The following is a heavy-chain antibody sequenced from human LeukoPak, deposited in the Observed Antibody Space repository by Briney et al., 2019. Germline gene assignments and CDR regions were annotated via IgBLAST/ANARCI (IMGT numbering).Heavy chain of an antibody. D-gene: IGHD3-10*01. V-gene: IGHV3-30*03. CDR3: ATHRDGSGSYGFDFDY. J-gene: IGHJ4*02. Sequence: GRSLRLSCAASGFTFSSYGMHWVRQAPGKGLEWVAVISYDGSNKYYADSVKGRFTFSRDNSKNTLYLQMNSLRAEDTAVYYCATHRDGSGSYGFDFDYWGQGTLVTVSS. CDR2: ISYDGSNK. CDR1: GFTFSSYG.